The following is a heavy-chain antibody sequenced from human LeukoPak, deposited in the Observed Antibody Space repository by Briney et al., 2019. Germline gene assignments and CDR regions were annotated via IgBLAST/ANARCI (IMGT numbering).Heavy chain of an antibody. CDR3: ARVHTLITQGWVDY. Sequence: GGSLRLSCAASGFTFSSYSMNWVRQAPGKGLEWVSSISSSSSYIYYADSVKGRFTISRDNAKNSLYLQMNSLRAEDTAVYYCARVHTLITQGWVDYWGQGTLVTVPS. CDR1: GFTFSSYS. V-gene: IGHV3-21*01. D-gene: IGHD3-16*01. CDR2: ISSSSSYI. J-gene: IGHJ4*02.